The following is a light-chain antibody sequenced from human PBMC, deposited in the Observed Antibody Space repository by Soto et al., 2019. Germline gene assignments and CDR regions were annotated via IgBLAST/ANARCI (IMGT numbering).Light chain of an antibody. CDR3: QQYDPYPWP. J-gene: IGKJ1*01. CDR1: QSIPDW. Sequence: DIQMTQSPSTVSASVGDRVTITCRASQSIPDWWAWYQQKPGKAPKLLIYGASSLLSGVPSRFTGSGYGTDFTLPLSSLQPDDFATYYCQQYDPYPWPFGQATKVE. V-gene: IGKV1-5*01. CDR2: GAS.